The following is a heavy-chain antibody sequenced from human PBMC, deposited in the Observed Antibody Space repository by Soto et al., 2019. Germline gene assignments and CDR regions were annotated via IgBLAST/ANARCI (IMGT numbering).Heavy chain of an antibody. CDR3: AKLMITFGGVIDVINFDY. Sequence: GGSLRLSCAASGFTFSSYGMHWVRQAPGKGLEWVAVISYDGSNKYYADSVKGRFTISRDNSKNTLYLQMNSLRAEDTAVYYCAKLMITFGGVIDVINFDYWGQGTLVTVSS. J-gene: IGHJ4*02. CDR2: ISYDGSNK. V-gene: IGHV3-30*18. CDR1: GFTFSSYG. D-gene: IGHD3-16*02.